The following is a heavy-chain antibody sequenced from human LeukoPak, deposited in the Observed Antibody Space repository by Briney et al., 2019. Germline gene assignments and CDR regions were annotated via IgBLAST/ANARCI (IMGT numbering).Heavy chain of an antibody. D-gene: IGHD4-17*01. CDR3: ARDPYGDYVWWFDP. Sequence: SEILSLTCAVYGGSFSGYYWSWIRQPPGKGLEWIGEINHSGSTNYNPSLKSRVTISVDTSKNQFSLKLSSVTAADTAVYYCARDPYGDYVWWFDPWGQGTLVTVSS. V-gene: IGHV4-34*01. CDR2: INHSGST. CDR1: GGSFSGYY. J-gene: IGHJ5*02.